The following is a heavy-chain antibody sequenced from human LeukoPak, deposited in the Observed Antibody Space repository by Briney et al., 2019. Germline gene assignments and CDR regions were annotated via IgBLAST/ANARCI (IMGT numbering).Heavy chain of an antibody. J-gene: IGHJ6*02. CDR1: GFTFSSYG. D-gene: IGHD2-15*01. CDR3: ARERSDIVVVVADPYYYYGMDV. V-gene: IGHV3-33*08. Sequence: GGSLRLSCAASGFTFSSYGMHWVRQAPGKGLEWVAVIWYDGSNKYYADSVKGRFTISRDNSKNTLYLQMNSLRAEDTAVYYCARERSDIVVVVADPYYYYGMDVWGQGTTVTVSS. CDR2: IWYDGSNK.